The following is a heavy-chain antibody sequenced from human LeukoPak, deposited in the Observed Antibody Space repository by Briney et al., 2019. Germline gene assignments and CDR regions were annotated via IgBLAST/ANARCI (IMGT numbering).Heavy chain of an antibody. J-gene: IGHJ4*02. Sequence: ASVKVSCKASGFTFPTSAMQWVRQARGQRLEWIGWIVVGSGNTNYAQKFQERLTITRDTSTSTVYLELSSLRSEDTAVYFCAADLPYSNYGPLDYWGQGTLVTVSS. CDR2: IVVGSGNT. CDR3: AADLPYSNYGPLDY. D-gene: IGHD4-11*01. CDR1: GFTFPTSA. V-gene: IGHV1-58*02.